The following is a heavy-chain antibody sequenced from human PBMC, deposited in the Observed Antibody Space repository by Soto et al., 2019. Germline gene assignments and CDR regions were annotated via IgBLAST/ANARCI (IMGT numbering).Heavy chain of an antibody. D-gene: IGHD2-2*01. CDR2: IKQDGSDK. CDR3: VRGCGRSSCPYYLDV. J-gene: IGHJ6*03. V-gene: IGHV3-7*01. CDR1: GFTFSTYW. Sequence: EVQLVESGGGLVQPGGSLRLSCVASGFTFSTYWMSWVRLAPGTGLEWVATIKQDGSDKYYVDSAKGRFTVSRDNAKNSLDLKMNSLRGDDTAVYYCVRGCGRSSCPYYLDVWGKGTTVTVCS.